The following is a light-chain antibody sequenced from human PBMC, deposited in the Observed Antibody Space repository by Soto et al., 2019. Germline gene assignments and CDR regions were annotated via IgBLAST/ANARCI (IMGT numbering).Light chain of an antibody. CDR1: PSVTNN. CDR2: GAF. V-gene: IGKV3-11*01. CDR3: QQRNVWPPVT. J-gene: IGKJ5*01. Sequence: IVLTQSPATLSLSPGERATLSCRASPSVTNNLAWYQQRPGQAPSLLIYGAFNRATSVPARCSGSGSGTDFTLTISSLQPEDSAVYYCQQRNVWPPVTFGQGTRLEIK.